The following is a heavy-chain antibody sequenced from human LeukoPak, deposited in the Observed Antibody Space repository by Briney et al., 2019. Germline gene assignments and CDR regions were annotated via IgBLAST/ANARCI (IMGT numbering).Heavy chain of an antibody. CDR1: GFTFSSYS. CDR3: ARGPLGPVNYYYYMDV. V-gene: IGHV3-48*01. J-gene: IGHJ6*03. Sequence: PGGSLRLSCAASGFTFSSYSMNWVRQAPGKGLEWVSYISSSSSTIYYADSVKGRFTISRDNAKNSLYLQMNSLRAEDTAVYYCARGPLGPVNYYYYMDVWGKGTTVTVSS. CDR2: ISSSSSTI.